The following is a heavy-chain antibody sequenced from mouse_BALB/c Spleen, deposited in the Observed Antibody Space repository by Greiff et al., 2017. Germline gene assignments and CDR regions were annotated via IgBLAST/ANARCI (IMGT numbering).Heavy chain of an antibody. CDR2: ISYSGST. Sequence: EVKLVESGPGLVKPSQSLSLTCTVTGYSITSDYAWNWIRQFPGNKLEWMGYISYSGSTSYNPSLKSRISITRDTSKNQFFLQLNSVTTEDTATYYCARKRELGRGFDYWGQGTTLTVSS. CDR1: GYSITSDYA. J-gene: IGHJ2*01. CDR3: ARKRELGRGFDY. V-gene: IGHV3-2*02. D-gene: IGHD4-1*01.